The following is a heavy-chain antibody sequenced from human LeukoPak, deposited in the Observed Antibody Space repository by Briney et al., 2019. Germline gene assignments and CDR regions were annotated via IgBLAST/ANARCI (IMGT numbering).Heavy chain of an antibody. CDR2: ILYDGSNE. D-gene: IGHD3-22*01. CDR1: GFTFRSYG. CDR3: AKDGTGGYYYLDY. J-gene: IGHJ4*02. Sequence: PGKSLRLSCAASGFTFRSYGMHWVRQAPGMGLEWVALILYDGSNEYYADSVQGRFTISRDSSRNTLYLQMNSLRAEDTTVYYCAKDGTGGYYYLDYWGQGTLVTVSS. V-gene: IGHV3-30*18.